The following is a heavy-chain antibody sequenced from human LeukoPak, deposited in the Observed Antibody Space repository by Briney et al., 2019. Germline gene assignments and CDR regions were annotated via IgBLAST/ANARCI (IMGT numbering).Heavy chain of an antibody. CDR2: ICHSGST. J-gene: IGHJ5*02. CDR1: GGSISNYW. Sequence: PSETLSLTCTVSGGSISNYWWSWIRQSPGKGLEWIGHICHSGSTNNNPSLKSRVTISVDTSKNQFSLNLSSVTTADTAVYYCARRRNSWFDHWGQGILVTVSS. CDR3: ARRRNSWFDH. V-gene: IGHV4-59*01.